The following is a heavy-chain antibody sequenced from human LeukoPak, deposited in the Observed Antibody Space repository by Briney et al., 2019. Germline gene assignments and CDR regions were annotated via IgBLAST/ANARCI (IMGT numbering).Heavy chain of an antibody. CDR1: GGSFSGYY. CDR3: ARSGYSSGYAPFAY. V-gene: IGHV4-34*01. CDR2: INHSGST. D-gene: IGHD5-18*01. Sequence: SETLSLTCAVYGGSFSGYYWSWIRQPPGKGLEWIGEINHSGSTNYKPYLTSRVTISVDASKNQFSLKLSSVPAADTAVYYCARSGYSSGYAPFAYWGQGTLVTVSS. J-gene: IGHJ4*02.